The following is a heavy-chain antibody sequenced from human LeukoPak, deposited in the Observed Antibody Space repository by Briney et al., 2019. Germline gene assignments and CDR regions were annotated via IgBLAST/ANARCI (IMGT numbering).Heavy chain of an antibody. CDR1: AGSISSSSYY. CDR3: ARLRFRSSGYYYGLDY. Sequence: SETLSLTCTVSAGSISSSSYYWGWIRQPPGKGLEWIGSIYYSGSTYYNPSLKSRVTISVDTSKNQFSLKLSSVTAADTAVYYCARLRFRSSGYYYGLDYWGQGTLVTVSS. CDR2: IYYSGST. D-gene: IGHD3-22*01. J-gene: IGHJ4*02. V-gene: IGHV4-39*01.